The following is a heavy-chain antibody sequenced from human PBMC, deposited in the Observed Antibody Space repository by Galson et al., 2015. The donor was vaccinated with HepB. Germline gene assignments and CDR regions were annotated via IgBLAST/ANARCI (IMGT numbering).Heavy chain of an antibody. CDR1: GYSFTNNY. J-gene: IGHJ6*02. D-gene: IGHD2-15*01. V-gene: IGHV1-8*02. CDR3: ARALREYCSGTDCQYYFYGLDA. Sequence: SVKVSCKASGYSFTNNYINWVRQTTGQGLEWMGWMNPSSGNTGLAQKFDGRVTMTSDTSTSTAYTELSSLRSEDTAVYYCARALREYCSGTDCQYYFYGLDAWGQGTTVTVSS. CDR2: MNPSSGNT.